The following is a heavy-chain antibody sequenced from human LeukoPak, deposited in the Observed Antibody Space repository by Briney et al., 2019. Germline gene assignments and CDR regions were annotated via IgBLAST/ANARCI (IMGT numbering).Heavy chain of an antibody. J-gene: IGHJ4*02. CDR2: IYHSGST. V-gene: IGHV4-4*02. CDR1: GGSISSSNW. D-gene: IGHD2-2*01. Sequence: PSETLSLTCAVSGGSISSSNWWSWVRQPPGKGLEWIGEIYHSGSTNYNPSLKSRVTISVDKSKNQFSLKLSSVTAADTAVYYCARVRVVRTQYFDYWGQGTLVTVSS. CDR3: ARVRVVRTQYFDY.